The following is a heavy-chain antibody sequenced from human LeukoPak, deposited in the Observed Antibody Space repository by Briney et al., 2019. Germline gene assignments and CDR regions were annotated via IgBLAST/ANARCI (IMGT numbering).Heavy chain of an antibody. J-gene: IGHJ5*02. CDR1: GGSISSGGYS. CDR2: IYHSGST. CDR3: ARTYGSGSYRTRWFDP. V-gene: IGHV4-30-2*01. D-gene: IGHD3-10*01. Sequence: SQTLSLTCAVSGGSISSGGYSWSWIRQPPGKGLEWIGSIYHSGSTYYNPSLKSRVTISVDRSKNQFSLKLSSVTAADTAVYYCARTYGSGSYRTRWFDPWGQGTLVTVSS.